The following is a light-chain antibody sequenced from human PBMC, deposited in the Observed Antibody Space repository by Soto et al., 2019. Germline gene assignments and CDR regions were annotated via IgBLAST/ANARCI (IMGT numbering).Light chain of an antibody. V-gene: IGKV3D-11*01. J-gene: IGKJ4*01. Sequence: EDVLTQSPAILSLSPGERATLSCRASQGIVNYVALYQQKPGHAPRLLIYDASNRATGIPARFSGSGSDTDFTLTIDSLEPEDSAVYDCQQRNFRHLTFGPGTRVEIK. CDR1: QGIVNY. CDR2: DAS. CDR3: QQRNFRHLT.